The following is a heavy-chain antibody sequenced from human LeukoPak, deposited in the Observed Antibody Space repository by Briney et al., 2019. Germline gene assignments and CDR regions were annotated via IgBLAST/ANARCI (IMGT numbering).Heavy chain of an antibody. J-gene: IGHJ4*02. CDR1: GYTFTSYG. CDR3: ARAEPDRYCSSTSCLRGLYYFDY. D-gene: IGHD2-2*01. Sequence: ASVKVSCKASGYTFTSYGISWVRQAPGQGLEWMGWISAYNGNTNYAQKLQGRVTMTTDTSTSTAYMELRSLRSDDTAVYYCARAEPDRYCSSTSCLRGLYYFDYWGQGTLVTVSS. CDR2: ISAYNGNT. V-gene: IGHV1-18*01.